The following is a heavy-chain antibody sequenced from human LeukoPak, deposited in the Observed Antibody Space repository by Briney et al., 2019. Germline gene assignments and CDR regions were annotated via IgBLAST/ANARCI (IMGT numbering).Heavy chain of an antibody. CDR2: ISGSGGST. D-gene: IGHD3-10*01. CDR1: GFTFGSYA. Sequence: GGSLRLSCAASGFTFGSYAMSWVRQAPGKGLEWVSAISGSGGSTYYADSVKGRFTISRDNSKSTLYLQMNSLRAEDTAVYYCAKDPSYYGSGSYPFDYWGQGTLVTVSS. V-gene: IGHV3-23*01. J-gene: IGHJ4*02. CDR3: AKDPSYYGSGSYPFDY.